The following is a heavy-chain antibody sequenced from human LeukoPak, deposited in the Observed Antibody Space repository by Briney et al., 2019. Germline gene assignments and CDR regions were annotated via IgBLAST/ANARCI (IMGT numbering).Heavy chain of an antibody. D-gene: IGHD6-13*01. V-gene: IGHV4-39*02. Sequence: SETLSLTCSVSGGSLSSSSYYWGWIRQPPGKGLEWIGSIYYSGNTYYNSSLKSRVTISVDTSKTHFSLRLNSVTAADTAVYHCARRRVSTAFDYWGQGTLVTVSS. CDR2: IYYSGNT. J-gene: IGHJ4*02. CDR1: GGSLSSSSYY. CDR3: ARRRVSTAFDY.